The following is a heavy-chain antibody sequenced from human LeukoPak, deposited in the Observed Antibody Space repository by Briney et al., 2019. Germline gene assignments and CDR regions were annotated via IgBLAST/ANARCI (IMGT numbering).Heavy chain of an antibody. Sequence: ASVKVSCKASGYTFTSYAMHWVRQAPGQRLEWMVWINAGNGNTKYSQEFQGRVTITRDTSSSTAYMELSSLRSEDMAVYYCARDSGTRDWYFDLWGRGTLVTVSS. CDR1: GYTFTSYA. J-gene: IGHJ2*01. CDR3: ARDSGTRDWYFDL. CDR2: INAGNGNT. D-gene: IGHD1-26*01. V-gene: IGHV1-3*03.